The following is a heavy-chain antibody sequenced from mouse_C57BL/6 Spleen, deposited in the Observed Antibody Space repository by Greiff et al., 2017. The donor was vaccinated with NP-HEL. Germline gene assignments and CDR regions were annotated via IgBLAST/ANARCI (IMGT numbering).Heavy chain of an antibody. Sequence: QVQLKQPGAELVRPGTSVKLSCKASGYTFTSYWMHWVKQRPGQGLEWIGVIDPSDSYTNYNQKFKGKATLTVDTSSSTAYMQLSSLTSEDSAVYYCARGLYKSDMDYWGQGTSVTVSS. CDR1: GYTFTSYW. CDR2: IDPSDSYT. V-gene: IGHV1-59*01. D-gene: IGHD1-3*01. J-gene: IGHJ4*01. CDR3: ARGLYKSDMDY.